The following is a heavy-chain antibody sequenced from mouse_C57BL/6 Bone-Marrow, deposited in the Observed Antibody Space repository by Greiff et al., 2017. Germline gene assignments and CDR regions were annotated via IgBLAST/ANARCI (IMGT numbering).Heavy chain of an antibody. Sequence: EVQGVESGGGLVQSGRSLRLSCATSGFTFSDFYMEWVRQAPGKGLEWIAASRNKANDYTTEYSASVKGRFIVSRDTSQSILYLQMNALRAEDTAIYYCARDGYDYDAMDYWGQGTSVTVSS. CDR1: GFTFSDFY. V-gene: IGHV7-1*01. CDR2: SRNKANDYTT. J-gene: IGHJ4*01. D-gene: IGHD1-1*02. CDR3: ARDGYDYDAMDY.